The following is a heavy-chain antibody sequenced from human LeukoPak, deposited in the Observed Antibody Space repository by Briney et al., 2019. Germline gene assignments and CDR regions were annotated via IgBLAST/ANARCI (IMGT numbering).Heavy chain of an antibody. V-gene: IGHV3-30-3*01. CDR3: ARDAFRGYQFDP. Sequence: GRSLRLSCAASGFTFSSYAMHWVRQAPGKGLEWLAVISYDGNNKYYADSVKGRFTISRDNSKNTLYLQMNSLRAEDTAVYYCARDAFRGYQFDPWGQGALVTVSS. J-gene: IGHJ5*02. CDR2: ISYDGNNK. D-gene: IGHD5-12*01. CDR1: GFTFSSYA.